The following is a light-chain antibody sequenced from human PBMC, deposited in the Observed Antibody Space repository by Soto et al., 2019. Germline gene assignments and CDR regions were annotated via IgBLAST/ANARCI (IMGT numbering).Light chain of an antibody. J-gene: IGLJ1*01. Sequence: ALTQPRSVSGSPGQSVAISCTGTSSDVGGYNYVSWYQQHPGKAPKLIIYDVTKRPSGVPDRFSGSSSGNTASLTISGLQAEDEADYFCCSYAGSYSYVFGTGTKVTVL. CDR3: CSYAGSYSYV. CDR1: SSDVGGYNY. V-gene: IGLV2-11*01. CDR2: DVT.